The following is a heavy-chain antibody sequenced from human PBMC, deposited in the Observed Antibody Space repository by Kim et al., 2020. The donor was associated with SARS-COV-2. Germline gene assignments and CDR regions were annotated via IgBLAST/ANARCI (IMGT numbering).Heavy chain of an antibody. D-gene: IGHD5-18*01. V-gene: IGHV4-59*13. CDR3: ARGREVDTAMGGDYYGMDV. J-gene: IGHJ6*02. CDR1: GGSISSYY. CDR2: IYYSGST. Sequence: SETLSLTCTVSGGSISSYYWSWIRQPPGKGLEWIGYIYYSGSTNYNPSLKSRVTISVDTSKNQFSLKLSSVTAADTAVYYCARGREVDTAMGGDYYGMDVWGQGTTVTVSS.